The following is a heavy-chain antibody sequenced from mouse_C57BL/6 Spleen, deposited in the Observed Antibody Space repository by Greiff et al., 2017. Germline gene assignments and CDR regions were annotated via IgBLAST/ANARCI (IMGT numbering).Heavy chain of an antibody. CDR1: GFTFSSYA. V-gene: IGHV5-9-1*02. CDR3: TRDRRGSSYEGYFDV. D-gene: IGHD1-1*01. J-gene: IGHJ1*03. Sequence: EVQLVESGEGLVKPGGSLKLSCAASGFTFSSYAMSWVRQTPEKRLVWVAYISSGGDYIYYADTVKGRFTISRDNARNTLYLQMSSLKSEDTAMYYCTRDRRGSSYEGYFDVWGTGTTVTVSS. CDR2: ISSGGDYI.